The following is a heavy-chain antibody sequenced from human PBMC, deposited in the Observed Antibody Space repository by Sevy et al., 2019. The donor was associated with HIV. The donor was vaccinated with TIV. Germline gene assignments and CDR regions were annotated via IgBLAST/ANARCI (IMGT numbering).Heavy chain of an antibody. V-gene: IGHV3-23*01. CDR2: ISGSGGST. Sequence: GGSLRLSCAASGFTFSSYAMSWVRQAPGKGLEWVSAISGSGGSTYYADSVKGRFTISRDNSKNTLYLQMNSLRAEDTAVYYCAKKEDWGRIVVVIGPDAFDIWGQGTMVTVSS. J-gene: IGHJ3*02. CDR3: AKKEDWGRIVVVIGPDAFDI. CDR1: GFTFSSYA. D-gene: IGHD3-22*01.